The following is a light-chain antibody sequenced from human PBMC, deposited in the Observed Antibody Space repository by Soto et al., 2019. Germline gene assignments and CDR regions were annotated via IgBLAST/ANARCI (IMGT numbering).Light chain of an antibody. Sequence: QSVLTQPASVSGAPGQSITISCTGTSSDVGGYNFVSWYQQHPGKAPKLIISEVSNRPSGVSNRFSGSKSGNTASLTISGLQTEDEGEYYCSSYTITTALGFGSGTKVTVL. J-gene: IGLJ1*01. CDR1: SSDVGGYNF. CDR2: EVS. V-gene: IGLV2-14*01. CDR3: SSYTITTALG.